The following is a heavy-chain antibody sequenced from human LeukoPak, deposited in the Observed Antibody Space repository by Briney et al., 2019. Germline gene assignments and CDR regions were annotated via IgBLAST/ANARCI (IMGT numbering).Heavy chain of an antibody. CDR2: IYSGGST. Sequence: GGSLRLSCAASGFTVSSNYMSWVRQAPGKGLEWVSLIYSGGSTYYTDSVKGRFTISRDNSKNTLYLQMNSLRGEDTAVYYCARAPAAAARASDIWGRGTMVTVSS. J-gene: IGHJ3*02. V-gene: IGHV3-53*01. CDR1: GFTVSSNY. D-gene: IGHD6-13*01. CDR3: ARAPAAAARASDI.